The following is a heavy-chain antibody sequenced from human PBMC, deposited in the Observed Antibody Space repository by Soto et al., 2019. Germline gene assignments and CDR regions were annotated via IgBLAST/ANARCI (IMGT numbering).Heavy chain of an antibody. V-gene: IGHV3-21*04. CDR3: ARCLVSAYGSGSDDALDL. CDR1: GFTFSKYN. D-gene: IGHD3-10*01. J-gene: IGHJ5*02. CDR2: ISTSGSYI. Sequence: EVQLVESGGGLVKPGGSLRLSCAASGFTFSKYNINWVRQAPGKGLEWVSSISTSGSYIFYADSVKGRFTIYRDNSKNSVILQMNSLRAEDTAVSYCARCLVSAYGSGSDDALDLWCQGTLVTVSS.